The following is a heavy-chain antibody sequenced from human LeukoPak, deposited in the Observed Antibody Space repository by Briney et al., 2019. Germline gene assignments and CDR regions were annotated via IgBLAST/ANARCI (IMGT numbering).Heavy chain of an antibody. J-gene: IGHJ6*02. Sequence: GRSLRLSCAASGFTFSSYGMHWARQAPGKGLEWVAVISYDGSNKYYADSVKGRFTISRDNSKNTLYLQMNSLRAEDTAVYYCAKSLRPDLYYYYGMDVWGQGTTVTVSS. D-gene: IGHD3-3*01. CDR3: AKSLRPDLYYYYGMDV. CDR2: ISYDGSNK. V-gene: IGHV3-30*18. CDR1: GFTFSSYG.